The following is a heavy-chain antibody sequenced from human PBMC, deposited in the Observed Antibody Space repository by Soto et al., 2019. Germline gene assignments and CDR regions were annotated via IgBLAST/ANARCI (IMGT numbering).Heavy chain of an antibody. D-gene: IGHD3-9*01. CDR1: GGSISSGDYY. CDR2: IYYSGST. J-gene: IGHJ4*02. Sequence: PSETLSLTCTVSGGSISSGDYYWSWIRQPPGKGLEWIGYIYYSGSTYYNPSLKSRVTISVDTSKNQFSLKLSSVTAADTAVYYCSRARDILTGILFDYWGQGTLVTVSS. V-gene: IGHV4-30-4*01. CDR3: SRARDILTGILFDY.